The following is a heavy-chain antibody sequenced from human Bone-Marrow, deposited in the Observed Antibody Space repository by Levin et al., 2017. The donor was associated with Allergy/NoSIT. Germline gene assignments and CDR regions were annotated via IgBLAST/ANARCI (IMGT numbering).Heavy chain of an antibody. V-gene: IGHV5-51*01. CDR2: IYPSDSDT. CDR1: GYSFYTYW. Sequence: GESLKISCKVSGYSFYTYWIGWVRQMPGKGLEWMGIIYPSDSDTRYNPSFQGQVTISVDKSISTAYLQWSSLRASDTAMYYCARHRPDDYDYWSGYYGTSLFDYWGQGTLVTVSS. CDR3: ARHRPDDYDYWSGYYGTSLFDY. D-gene: IGHD3-3*01. J-gene: IGHJ4*02.